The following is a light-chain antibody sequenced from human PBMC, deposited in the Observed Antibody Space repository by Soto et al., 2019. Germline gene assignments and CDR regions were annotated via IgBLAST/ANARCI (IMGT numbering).Light chain of an antibody. J-gene: IGKJ2*01. CDR2: AAS. Sequence: DIQMTQSPSSLSASVGDRVPITCRASQSITGYLNWYQQKPGKAPKLLIYAASSLQSGVPSRFSGSGSGTDFTLTISSLQRDDFATYFCQQSLGIPYTFGQGTRLETK. CDR1: QSITGY. V-gene: IGKV1-39*01. CDR3: QQSLGIPYT.